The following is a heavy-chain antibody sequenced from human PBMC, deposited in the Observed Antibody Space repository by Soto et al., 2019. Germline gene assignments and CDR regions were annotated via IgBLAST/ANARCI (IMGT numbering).Heavy chain of an antibody. CDR2: ISYDGSNK. D-gene: IGHD3-3*01. CDR1: GFTFSSYA. J-gene: IGHJ4*02. Sequence: GSLRLSCAASGFTFSSYAMHWVRQAPGKGLEWVAVISYDGSNKYYADSVKGRFTISRDNSKNTLYLQMNSLRAEDTAVYYCARDKRIGVVTTYYFDYWGQGTLVTVSS. CDR3: ARDKRIGVVTTYYFDY. V-gene: IGHV3-30-3*01.